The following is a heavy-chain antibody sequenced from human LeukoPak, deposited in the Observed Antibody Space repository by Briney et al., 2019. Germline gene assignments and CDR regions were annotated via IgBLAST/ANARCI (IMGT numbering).Heavy chain of an antibody. CDR2: INTDGSST. CDR1: GFTFSSYW. CDR3: ARARAARPPYYYYYMDV. V-gene: IGHV3-74*01. D-gene: IGHD6-6*01. J-gene: IGHJ6*03. Sequence: GGSLRLSCAASGFTFSSYWMHWVRQAPGKGLVWVSRINTDGSSTSYADSVKGRFTISRDNAKNTLYLQMNSLRAEDTAVYYCARARAARPPYYYYYMDVWGKGTTVTVSS.